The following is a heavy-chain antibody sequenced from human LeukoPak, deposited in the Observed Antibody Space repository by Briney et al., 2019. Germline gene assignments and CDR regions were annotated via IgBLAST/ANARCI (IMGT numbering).Heavy chain of an antibody. CDR1: GFTFSGYI. D-gene: IGHD6-19*01. CDR3: ARDQWLDY. V-gene: IGHV3-48*01. Sequence: PGGSLRLSCAASGFTFSGYIMNWVRQAPGKGLEWVSFIGTSGNPIYYADSVKGRFTVSRDNAKNSLYLQMNSLRAVDTAVYYCARDQWLDYWGQGTLVTVSS. J-gene: IGHJ4*02. CDR2: IGTSGNPI.